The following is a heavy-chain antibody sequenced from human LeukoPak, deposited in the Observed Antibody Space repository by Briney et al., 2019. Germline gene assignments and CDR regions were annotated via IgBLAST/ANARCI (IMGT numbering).Heavy chain of an antibody. V-gene: IGHV1-18*01. J-gene: IGHJ5*02. Sequence: ASVKVSCKASGYTFTSYGISWVRQAPGQGLEWMGWISAYNGNTNYAQKLQGRVTMTTDTSTSTAYMELRSLGSDDTAVYYCARDGYCSSTSCLLGWFDPWGQGTLVTVSS. D-gene: IGHD2-2*03. CDR2: ISAYNGNT. CDR1: GYTFTSYG. CDR3: ARDGYCSSTSCLLGWFDP.